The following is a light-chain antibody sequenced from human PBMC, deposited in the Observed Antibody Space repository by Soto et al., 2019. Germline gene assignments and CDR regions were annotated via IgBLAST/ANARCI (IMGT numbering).Light chain of an antibody. CDR2: VNGDGSH. V-gene: IGLV4-69*01. CDR1: SGHSNYA. J-gene: IGLJ1*01. CDR3: QTWGTGTRV. Sequence: QPVLTQSPSASASLGASVKLTCTLSSGHSNYAIAWHQQQPEQGPRHLMKVNGDGSHTKGDAIPDRVSGSSSGAQRYLTVSRAEYEDEADYYCQTWGTGTRVFGTGTKLTVL.